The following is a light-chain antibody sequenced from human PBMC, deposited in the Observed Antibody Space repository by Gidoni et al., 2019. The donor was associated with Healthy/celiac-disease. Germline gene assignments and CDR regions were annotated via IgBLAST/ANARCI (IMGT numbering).Light chain of an antibody. V-gene: IGKV1-33*01. CDR3: QQYDNLPVT. Sequence: DSQITPSPSSLSASVGDRVTITCQASQDISNYLNWYQQKPGKAPKLLIYDASTLETGVPSRFSGSGSGTDFTFTISSLQPEDIAAYYCQQYDNLPVTFGGGTKVEIK. CDR1: QDISNY. J-gene: IGKJ4*01. CDR2: DAS.